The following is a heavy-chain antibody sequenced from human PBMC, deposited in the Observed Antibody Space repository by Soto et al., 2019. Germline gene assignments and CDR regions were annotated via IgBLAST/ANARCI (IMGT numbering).Heavy chain of an antibody. V-gene: IGHV3-74*01. J-gene: IGHJ4*02. CDR2: INGDGSST. D-gene: IGHD3-10*01. CDR3: AKKVNSGSGSQFFDY. CDR1: RFTFSNYW. Sequence: EVQLVESGGGLVQPGGSLRLSCAASRFTFSNYWMHWVRQPPGQGLVWVSRINGDGSSTAYADSVQGRFTISRDNAKNTLYLQMDSLSVEDTAVYYCAKKVNSGSGSQFFDYWGQGTLVTVSS.